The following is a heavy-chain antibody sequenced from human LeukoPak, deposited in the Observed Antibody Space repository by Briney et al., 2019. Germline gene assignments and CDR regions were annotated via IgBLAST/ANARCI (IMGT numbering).Heavy chain of an antibody. CDR2: IKPDDTEK. CDR3: VTHEVTVITRSTFDN. Sequence: GGTLRLSCLASGFTFSHFWMSWVRQAPGKGLEWVANIKPDDTEKYYGNSVKGRFTILRDNAKNSVYLQMNSLRAEDTAVYYCVTHEVTVITRSTFDNWGQGTLVTVSS. J-gene: IGHJ4*02. CDR1: GFTFSHFW. V-gene: IGHV3-7*01. D-gene: IGHD4-23*01.